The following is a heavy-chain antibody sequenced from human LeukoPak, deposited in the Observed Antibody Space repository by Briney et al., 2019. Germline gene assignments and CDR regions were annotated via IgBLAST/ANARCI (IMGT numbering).Heavy chain of an antibody. Sequence: SETLSLTCTVSGGSISSGDYYWSWIRQPPGKCLEWIGYIYYSGSTYYNPSLKSRVTISLDTSKNQFSLKLSSVTAADTAVYYCARVQRDGDYADYWGQGTLVTVSS. V-gene: IGHV4-30-4*01. D-gene: IGHD4-17*01. CDR1: GGSISSGDYY. J-gene: IGHJ4*02. CDR2: IYYSGST. CDR3: ARVQRDGDYADY.